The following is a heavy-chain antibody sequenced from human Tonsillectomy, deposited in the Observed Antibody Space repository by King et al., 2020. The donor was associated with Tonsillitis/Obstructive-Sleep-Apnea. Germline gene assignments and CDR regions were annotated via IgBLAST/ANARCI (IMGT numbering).Heavy chain of an antibody. V-gene: IGHV3-30*01. CDR1: GFTFSSYA. CDR3: ARVPSSSPRPWYFDY. J-gene: IGHJ4*02. Sequence: VQLVESGGGVVQPGRSLRLSCAASGFTFSSYAMHWVRQAPGKGLEWVAVISYDGSNKYYADSVKGRFTISRDNSKNTLYLQMNSLRAEDTAVYYCARVPSSSPRPWYFDYWGQGTLVTVSS. D-gene: IGHD6-13*01. CDR2: ISYDGSNK.